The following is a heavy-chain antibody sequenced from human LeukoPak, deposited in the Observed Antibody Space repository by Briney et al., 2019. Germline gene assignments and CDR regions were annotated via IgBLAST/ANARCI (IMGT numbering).Heavy chain of an antibody. CDR2: INSDGSST. CDR3: EREYSSSWYDYFDY. D-gene: IGHD6-13*01. J-gene: IGHJ4*02. CDR1: GFPFDYYA. V-gene: IGHV3-74*01. Sequence: GRSLRLSCAASGFPFDYYAMHWVRPAPGKGLEWVSRINSDGSSTSYADSVKGRFTISRDNAKNTLYLQMSSLRAEDTAVYYCEREYSSSWYDYFDYWGQGTLVTVSS.